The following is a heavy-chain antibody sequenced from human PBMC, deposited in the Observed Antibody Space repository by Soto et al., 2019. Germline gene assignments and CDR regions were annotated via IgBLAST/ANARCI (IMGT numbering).Heavy chain of an antibody. CDR2: ISYDGTNK. CDR3: VRHKQPSAGQQWAFTYFDY. D-gene: IGHD2-2*01. J-gene: IGHJ4*02. Sequence: GVSLRLSCAASGFSFSISPMHWVRQAPGKGPEWVALISYDGTNKFYADSVKGRFTISRDNSKSTLYLQVDSLRPEDAAAYCCVRHKQPSAGQQWAFTYFDYWGQGTLGTVS. CDR1: GFSFSISP. V-gene: IGHV3-30-3*01.